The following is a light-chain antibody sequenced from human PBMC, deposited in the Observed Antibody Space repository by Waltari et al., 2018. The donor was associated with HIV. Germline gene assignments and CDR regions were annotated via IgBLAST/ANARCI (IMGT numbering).Light chain of an antibody. Sequence: QSALTQPASVSGSPGHSITLSCTGNSSDVGTYNYVSWYQQHPGEAPKLIIYDVSNRPSGVSNRFSGYKSGNTASLTISGLQAEDEADYYCSSYTIRTTLEFGGGTKLTVL. V-gene: IGLV2-14*03. CDR1: SSDVGTYNY. CDR3: SSYTIRTTLE. J-gene: IGLJ2*01. CDR2: DVS.